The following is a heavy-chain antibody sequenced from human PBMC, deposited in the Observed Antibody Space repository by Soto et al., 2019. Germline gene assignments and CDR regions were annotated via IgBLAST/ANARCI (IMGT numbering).Heavy chain of an antibody. CDR1: RYTFTGCY. CDR3: ARLGCSGGSCYQRRGLDI. CDR2: INPNSAGT. V-gene: IGHV1-2*04. Sequence: PSVPVSCQASRYTFTGCYIHWVRRATGQGLEWMGWINPNSAGTNDAQKFQGWVTMTRDTTISTAYMELSRLRSDDTAVYYCARLGCSGGSCYQRRGLDIWGQGTMVTVSS. D-gene: IGHD2-15*01. J-gene: IGHJ3*02.